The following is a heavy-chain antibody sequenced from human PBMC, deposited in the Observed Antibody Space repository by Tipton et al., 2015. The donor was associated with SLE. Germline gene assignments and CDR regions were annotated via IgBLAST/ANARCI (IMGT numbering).Heavy chain of an antibody. CDR2: IYYSGST. V-gene: IGHV4-39*07. CDR3: ARGLVEGRFDP. Sequence: TLSLTCTVSGGSISSYYWSWIRQPPGKGLEWIGSIYYSGSTYYNPSLKSRVTISVDTSKNQFSLKLSSVTAADTAVYYCARGLVEGRFDPWGQGTLVTVSS. D-gene: IGHD5-12*01. J-gene: IGHJ5*02. CDR1: GGSISSYY.